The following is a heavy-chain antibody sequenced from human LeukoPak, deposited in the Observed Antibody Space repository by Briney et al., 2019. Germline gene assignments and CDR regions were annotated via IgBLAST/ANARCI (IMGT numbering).Heavy chain of an antibody. CDR1: GFTLRHAW. CDR3: TIENYYYFYGMDV. V-gene: IGHV3-15*01. Sequence: KSGGSLRLSCAASGFTLRHAWMSWVRQGPGKGLEWVGRTKTNGDGGTADYAAPVKGRFTISRDDSKNTLHLQMNSLKTEDTAVYYCTIENYYYFYGMDVGGQGTTVSVS. J-gene: IGHJ6*02. CDR2: TKTNGDGGTA.